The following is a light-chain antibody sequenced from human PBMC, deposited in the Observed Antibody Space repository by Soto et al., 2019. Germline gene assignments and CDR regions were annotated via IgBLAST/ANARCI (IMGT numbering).Light chain of an antibody. CDR1: QSVRSSY. J-gene: IGKJ4*01. CDR3: QQYGGSPLT. V-gene: IGKV3-20*01. Sequence: EIVLTQSPGTQSLSPGERATLSCRASQSVRSSYLAWYQQKLGQAPRLLISGASNRATGIPDRFSGSGSGTDFTLTISRLEPEDFAVYFCQQYGGSPLTFGGGTKVEIK. CDR2: GAS.